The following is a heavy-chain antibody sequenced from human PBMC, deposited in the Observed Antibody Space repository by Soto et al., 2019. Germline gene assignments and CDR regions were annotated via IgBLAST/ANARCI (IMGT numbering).Heavy chain of an antibody. Sequence: SETLSLTCTVSGGSISSGGYYWSWIRQHPGKGLEWIGYIYYSGSTYYNPSLKSRVTISVDTSKNQFSLKLSSVTAADTAVYYCARSTYYDYIWGSSPYFFDYWGQGTLVTVSS. V-gene: IGHV4-31*03. CDR2: IYYSGST. CDR3: ARSTYYDYIWGSSPYFFDY. CDR1: GGSISSGGYY. D-gene: IGHD3-16*01. J-gene: IGHJ4*02.